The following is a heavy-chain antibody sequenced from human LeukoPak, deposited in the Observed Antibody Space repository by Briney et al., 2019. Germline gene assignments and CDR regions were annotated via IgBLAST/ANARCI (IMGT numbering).Heavy chain of an antibody. CDR2: INPNSGGT. V-gene: IGHV1-2*02. CDR1: GYTFTGYY. J-gene: IGHJ4*02. Sequence: ASVKVSCKASGYTFTGYYMHWVRQAPGQGLEWMGWINPNSGGTNYAQKFQSRVTMTRDTSISTAYMELSRLRSDDTAVYYCARSSYYYGSGNYWGQGTLVTVSS. CDR3: ARSSYYYGSGNY. D-gene: IGHD3-10*01.